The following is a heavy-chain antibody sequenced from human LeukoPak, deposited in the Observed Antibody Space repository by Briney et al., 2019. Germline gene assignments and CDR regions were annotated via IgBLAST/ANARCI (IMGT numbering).Heavy chain of an antibody. CDR3: ARQPGGTAAFDI. CDR1: GGSFNSYY. Sequence: SETLSLTCTVSGGSFNSYYWSWIRQPPGKGLEWIGYIYYTGGETNYNPSLKSRLTISVDTSKNQFSLMLTSVTAADTAVYYCARQPGGTAAFDIWAQGTMVTVSS. D-gene: IGHD1-14*01. CDR2: IYYTGGET. J-gene: IGHJ3*02. V-gene: IGHV4-59*08.